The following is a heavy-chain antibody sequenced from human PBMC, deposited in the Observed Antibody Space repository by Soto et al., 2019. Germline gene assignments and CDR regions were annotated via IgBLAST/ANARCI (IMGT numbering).Heavy chain of an antibody. J-gene: IGHJ4*02. V-gene: IGHV4-34*01. D-gene: IGHD6-6*01. Sequence: SETLSLTCSIYSGSFSGYYWSWIRQPPGKGLEWIGEISQSGNTNYSPSLKSRVSISIDTSKKQFSLNLASVSAADTAVYYFARAPKVSGSSQTRPDFWGQGTLVTVSS. CDR1: SGSFSGYY. CDR2: ISQSGNT. CDR3: ARAPKVSGSSQTRPDF.